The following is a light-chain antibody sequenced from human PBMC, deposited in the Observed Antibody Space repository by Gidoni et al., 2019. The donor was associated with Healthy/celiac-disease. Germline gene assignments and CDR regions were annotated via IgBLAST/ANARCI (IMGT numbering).Light chain of an antibody. CDR1: QSISSY. CDR3: QQSYSTPT. J-gene: IGKJ1*01. Sequence: IQMTQSPSSLSASVGDRVTTTCRASQSISSYLNLYQQKPGKAPKLLIYAASSFQSVVPSRFSGSGSGKDFTLTISSLQPEYFATYYCQQSYSTPTFXXXTKVEIK. CDR2: AAS. V-gene: IGKV1-39*01.